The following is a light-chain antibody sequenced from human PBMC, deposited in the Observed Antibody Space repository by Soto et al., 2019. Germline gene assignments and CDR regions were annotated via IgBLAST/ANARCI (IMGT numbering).Light chain of an antibody. CDR1: QSISSW. J-gene: IGKJ1*01. CDR2: KAS. Sequence: DIQMTQSPSTLSASVGDRVTITCRASQSISSWLAWYQQKPGKAPKLLIYKASNLESGVPSRFSGSGSGTECTLTISGLQPDDFATYYCQQYDTYSTFGQGTKVEFK. V-gene: IGKV1-5*03. CDR3: QQYDTYST.